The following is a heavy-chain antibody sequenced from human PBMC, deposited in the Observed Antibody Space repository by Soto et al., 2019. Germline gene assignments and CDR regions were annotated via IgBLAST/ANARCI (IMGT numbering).Heavy chain of an antibody. Sequence: SVKVSCKASGGTFSSYAISWVRQAPGQGLEWMGGIIPIFGTANYAQKFQGRVTITADKSTSTAYMELSSLRSEDTAVYYCARERGSGYSLYYYGMDVWGQGTTVTVSS. J-gene: IGHJ6*02. CDR3: ARERGSGYSLYYYGMDV. V-gene: IGHV1-69*06. D-gene: IGHD3-3*01. CDR1: GGTFSSYA. CDR2: IIPIFGTA.